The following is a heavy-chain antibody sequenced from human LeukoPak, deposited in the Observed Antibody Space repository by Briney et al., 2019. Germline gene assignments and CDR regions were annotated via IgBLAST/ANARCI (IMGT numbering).Heavy chain of an antibody. Sequence: SETLSLTCTVSGGSISSDYWSWIRQPAGKGLEWIGRIYTIGSTNYNPSLKSRVTMSVDTSKNQFSLKLSSVTAADTAVYYCARHSTSGWNWFDPWGQGTLVTVSS. CDR1: GGSISSDY. D-gene: IGHD6-19*01. CDR3: ARHSTSGWNWFDP. J-gene: IGHJ5*02. CDR2: IYTIGST. V-gene: IGHV4-4*07.